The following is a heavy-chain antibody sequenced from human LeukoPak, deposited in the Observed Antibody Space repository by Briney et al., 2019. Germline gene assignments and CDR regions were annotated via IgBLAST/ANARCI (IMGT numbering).Heavy chain of an antibody. CDR3: ARGGSSSPPGLDA. V-gene: IGHV1-18*01. D-gene: IGHD6-13*01. CDR2: ISACNGNT. CDR1: GFPFTTYG. J-gene: IGHJ6*02. Sequence: ASVKVSCKAAGFPFTTYGFTWVRQAPGQGLEWMGWISACNGNTNYAQKFRDRVIMTTDTSTTTVYMELWSLTSDDTAVYYCARGGSSSPPGLDAWGQGTTVTVSS.